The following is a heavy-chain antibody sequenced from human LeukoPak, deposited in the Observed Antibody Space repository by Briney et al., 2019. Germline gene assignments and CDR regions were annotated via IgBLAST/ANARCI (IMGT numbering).Heavy chain of an antibody. J-gene: IGHJ4*02. Sequence: GGSLRLSCAASGFTFDDYAMHWVRQAPGKGLGWVSGISWNSGSIGYADSVKGRFTISRDNAKNSLYLQMNSLRAEDTALYYCAKGLGGSGSYPIDYWGQGTLVTVSS. D-gene: IGHD3-10*01. CDR1: GFTFDDYA. CDR2: ISWNSGSI. V-gene: IGHV3-9*01. CDR3: AKGLGGSGSYPIDY.